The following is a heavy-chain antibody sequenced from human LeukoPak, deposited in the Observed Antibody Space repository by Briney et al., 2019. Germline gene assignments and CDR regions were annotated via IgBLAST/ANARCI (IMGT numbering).Heavy chain of an antibody. D-gene: IGHD3-10*02. Sequence: GGSLRLSCAASGFTFSSSGMTWVRQAPGKGLEWVAAISGSAGSTQYADAVKGRFTISRDNSKNTLYLQMNSLRAEDTAVYYCAELGITMIGGVWGKGTTVTISS. V-gene: IGHV3-23*01. CDR3: AELGITMIGGV. J-gene: IGHJ6*04. CDR1: GFTFSSSG. CDR2: ISGSAGST.